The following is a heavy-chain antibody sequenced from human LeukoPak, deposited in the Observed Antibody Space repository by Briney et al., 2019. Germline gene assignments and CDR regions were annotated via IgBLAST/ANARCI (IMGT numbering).Heavy chain of an antibody. Sequence: ASVKVSCKASGYTFTGYYMHWVRHAPGQGLEWMVWINPNSGGTNYAQKFQGRVTMTRDTSISTAYMELSRLRCDDTAVYYCARVNGYSYGYFDYWGQGTLVTVSS. J-gene: IGHJ4*02. CDR3: ARVNGYSYGYFDY. V-gene: IGHV1-2*02. CDR2: INPNSGGT. CDR1: GYTFTGYY. D-gene: IGHD5-18*01.